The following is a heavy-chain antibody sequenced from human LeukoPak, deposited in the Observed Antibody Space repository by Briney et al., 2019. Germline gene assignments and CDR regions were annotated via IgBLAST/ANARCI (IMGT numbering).Heavy chain of an antibody. CDR2: IYHSGST. CDR3: ARTYDFWSGYLPYYFDY. J-gene: IGHJ4*02. Sequence: SETLSLTCGVSGYSISSGYYWGWIRQPPGKGLEWIGSIYHSGSTYYNPSLKSRVTISVDTSKNQFSLKLSSVTAADTAVYYCARTYDFWSGYLPYYFDYWGQGTLVTVSS. D-gene: IGHD3-3*01. V-gene: IGHV4-38-2*01. CDR1: GYSISSGYY.